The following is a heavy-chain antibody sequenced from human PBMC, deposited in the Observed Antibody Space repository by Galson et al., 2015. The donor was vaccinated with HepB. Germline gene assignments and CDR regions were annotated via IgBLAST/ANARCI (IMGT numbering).Heavy chain of an antibody. V-gene: IGHV1-69*01. J-gene: IGHJ3*02. CDR2: IIPMFGTA. CDR1: GVTFSRYA. Sequence: GVTFSRYAISWVRQAPGQGLEWMGGIIPMFGTANYAQKFQGRVTITADESTSTAYMDLSTLRSEDTALYYCAREGEMATIKGAFDIWGQGTMVIVSS. D-gene: IGHD5-24*01. CDR3: AREGEMATIKGAFDI.